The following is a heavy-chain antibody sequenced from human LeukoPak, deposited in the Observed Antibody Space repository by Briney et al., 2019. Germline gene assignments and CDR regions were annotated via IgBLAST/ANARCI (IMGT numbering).Heavy chain of an antibody. D-gene: IGHD3-10*01. V-gene: IGHV4-30-2*01. Sequence: PSQTLSLTCAVSGGSISSGDYSWNWIRQPPGKGLEWIGYIYHSGSTYYNPSLKSRVTISVDRSKNQFSLNLSSVTAADTAVYYCARVRGEYYGSGSYRAYYYYGMDVWGKGTTVTVSS. CDR1: GGSISSGDYS. J-gene: IGHJ6*04. CDR2: IYHSGST. CDR3: ARVRGEYYGSGSYRAYYYYGMDV.